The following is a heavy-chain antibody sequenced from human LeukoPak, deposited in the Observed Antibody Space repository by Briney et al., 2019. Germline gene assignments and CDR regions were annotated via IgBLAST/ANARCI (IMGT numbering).Heavy chain of an antibody. Sequence: QPSETLSLTCTVSGGSISSSSYYWGWIRQPPGKGLEWTGSIYYSGATYYNPSLKSRVSISVDTSKNQFSLKLNSVTAADTAVDYCARHSFRSNSNNWFDPWGQGTLVTVSS. CDR3: ARHSFRSNSNNWFDP. D-gene: IGHD4-23*01. CDR1: GGSISSSSYY. CDR2: IYYSGAT. V-gene: IGHV4-39*01. J-gene: IGHJ5*02.